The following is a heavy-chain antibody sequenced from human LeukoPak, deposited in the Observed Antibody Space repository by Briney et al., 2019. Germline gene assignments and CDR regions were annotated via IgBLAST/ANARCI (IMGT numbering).Heavy chain of an antibody. D-gene: IGHD3-3*02. CDR1: GGSISSGGYY. CDR3: ASLHFWSGYYKSLFDY. CDR2: IYHSGST. Sequence: SETLSLTCTVSGGSISSGGYYWSWIRQPPGKGLEWIGYIYHSGSTYYNPSLKSRVTISVDRSKNQFSLKLSSVTAADTAVYYCASLHFWSGYYKSLFDYWAREPWSPSPQ. V-gene: IGHV4-30-2*01. J-gene: IGHJ4*02.